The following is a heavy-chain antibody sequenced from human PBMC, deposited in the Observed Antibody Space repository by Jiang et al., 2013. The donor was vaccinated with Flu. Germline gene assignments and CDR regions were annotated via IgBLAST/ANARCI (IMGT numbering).Heavy chain of an antibody. CDR2: IYYNGAT. J-gene: IGHJ3*02. CDR1: GGSISSSSYY. D-gene: IGHD6-19*01. Sequence: GSGLVKPSETLSLTCTVSGGSISSSSYYWGWIRQPPGKGLEWIGTIYYNGATYYNPSLKSRVTVSVDTSKNQFSLKLSSVTAADTAVYYCARHRYTTGYSDFDIWGQGTLVTVSS. V-gene: IGHV4-39*01. CDR3: ARHRYTTGYSDFDI.